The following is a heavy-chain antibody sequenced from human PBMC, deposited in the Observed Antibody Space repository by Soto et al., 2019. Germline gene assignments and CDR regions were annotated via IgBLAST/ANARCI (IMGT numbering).Heavy chain of an antibody. V-gene: IGHV1-69*01. D-gene: IGHD2-15*01. CDR2: IIPIFGTA. CDR3: AGTYCSGGSCYSYYSCDGRDG. CDR1: GGTFSSYA. Sequence: QVQLVQSGAEVKKPGSSVKVYCKASGGTFSSYAITWERQASGPGLEWMVGIIPIFGTANYAQKFQGRVPITADESTSTAYLELSSLRSEDTAVNYCAGTYCSGGSCYSYYSCDGRDGWGQGTTVTVSS. J-gene: IGHJ6*02.